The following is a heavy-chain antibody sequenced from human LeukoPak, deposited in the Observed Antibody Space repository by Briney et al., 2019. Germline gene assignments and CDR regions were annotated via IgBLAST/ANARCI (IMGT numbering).Heavy chain of an antibody. Sequence: PGGSLRLSCAASGFTFSSDWMSWVRQAPGKGLEWVANIKQDGSEKYYVDSVKGRFTISRDNAKNSLYLQMNSLRAEDTAVYYCARGKGSYSSSWYPFYYYYYGTDVWGQGTTVTVSS. CDR3: ARGKGSYSSSWYPFYYYYYGTDV. CDR2: IKQDGSEK. V-gene: IGHV3-7*01. J-gene: IGHJ6*02. D-gene: IGHD6-13*01. CDR1: GFTFSSDW.